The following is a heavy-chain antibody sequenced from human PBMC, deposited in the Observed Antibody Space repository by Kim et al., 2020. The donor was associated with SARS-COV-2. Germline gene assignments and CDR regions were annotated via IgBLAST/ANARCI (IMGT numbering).Heavy chain of an antibody. V-gene: IGHV3-9*01. Sequence: GGSLRLSCAASGFTFDDYAMHWVRQAPGKGLEWVSGISWNSGSIGYADSVKGRFTISRDNAKNSLYLQMNSLRAEDTALYYCAKDITGGDRYYYYGMDVWGQGTTVTVSS. CDR2: ISWNSGSI. CDR1: GFTFDDYA. J-gene: IGHJ6*02. D-gene: IGHD2-21*02. CDR3: AKDITGGDRYYYYGMDV.